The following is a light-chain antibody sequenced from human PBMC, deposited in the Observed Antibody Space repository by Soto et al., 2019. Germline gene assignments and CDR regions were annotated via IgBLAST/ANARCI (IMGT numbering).Light chain of an antibody. V-gene: IGLV2-8*01. CDR1: SSDVGAYNY. J-gene: IGLJ3*02. Sequence: QSALTQPPSASGSPGQSVTISCTGTSSDVGAYNYVSWYQQHAGKAPKLVIYEVTKRPSGVPDRFSGSKSANTASLTVSGLQAEDEADYYCSSFAPSNTCVFGGGTKLTV. CDR2: EVT. CDR3: SSFAPSNTCV.